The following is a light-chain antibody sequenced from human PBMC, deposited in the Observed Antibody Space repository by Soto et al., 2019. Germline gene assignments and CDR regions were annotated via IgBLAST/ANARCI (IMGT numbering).Light chain of an antibody. CDR1: QSVSSSY. V-gene: IGKV3-20*01. CDR2: DAS. CDR3: QQYGSSPLFT. J-gene: IGKJ3*01. Sequence: EIVLTQSPGTLSLSPGERATLSCRASQSVSSSYLAWYQQKPGQTPSLLIYDASSRATGIPDRFSGSGSWTDFTLTISRLEPEDFAVYYCQQYGSSPLFTFGPGTKVDIK.